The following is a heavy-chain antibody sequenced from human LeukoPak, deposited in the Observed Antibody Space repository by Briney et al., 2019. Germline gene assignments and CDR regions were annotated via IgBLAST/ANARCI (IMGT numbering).Heavy chain of an antibody. CDR3: AKDGVLSGSYFNFDY. Sequence: GGSLRLSCAASGFTFSSYAMSWVRQAPGKGLEWVSAISGSGGSTYYADSVKGRFTISRDNSKNTLYLQMNSLRAEDTAVYYCAKDGVLSGSYFNFDYWGQGTLVTVSS. J-gene: IGHJ4*02. CDR1: GFTFSSYA. V-gene: IGHV3-23*01. CDR2: ISGSGGST. D-gene: IGHD1-26*01.